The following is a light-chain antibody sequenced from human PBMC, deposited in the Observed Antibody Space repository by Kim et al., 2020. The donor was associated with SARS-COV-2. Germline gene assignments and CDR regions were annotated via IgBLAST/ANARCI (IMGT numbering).Light chain of an antibody. V-gene: IGLV3-19*01. CDR2: GKN. CDR3: NSRDSSGRRVV. CDR1: SLRSYY. Sequence: ALGQTVRITCQGDSLRSYYASWYQQKPGQAPVLVIYGKNNRPSGIPDRFSGSSSGNTASLTITGAQAEDEADYYCNSRDSSGRRVVFGGGTKLTVL. J-gene: IGLJ2*01.